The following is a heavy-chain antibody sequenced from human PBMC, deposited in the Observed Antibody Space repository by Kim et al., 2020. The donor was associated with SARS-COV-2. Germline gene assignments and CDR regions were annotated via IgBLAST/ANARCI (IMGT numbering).Heavy chain of an antibody. V-gene: IGHV3-33*01. J-gene: IGHJ6*02. CDR3: AREILAEGGGMGV. Sequence: AVTVKGPFTISRDSSKSTRYLQMNSLRDEDTAVYYCAREILAEGGGMGVWGQGTTVTVSS.